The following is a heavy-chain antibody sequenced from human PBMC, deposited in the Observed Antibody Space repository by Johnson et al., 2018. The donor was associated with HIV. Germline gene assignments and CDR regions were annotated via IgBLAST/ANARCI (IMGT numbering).Heavy chain of an antibody. CDR1: GFTFSDYY. D-gene: IGHD4-11*01. V-gene: IGHV3-11*01. CDR3: ARDLPSDYMGDAFDI. CDR2: ISSSASTI. J-gene: IGHJ3*02. Sequence: QVQLVESGGGLVKPGGSLRLSCAASGFTFSDYYMSWIRQPPGKGLEWVAYISSSASTIYYADSVRGRFAISRDNVKNSLYLQMNSLRAEDTALYYCARDLPSDYMGDAFDIWGQGTMVTVSS.